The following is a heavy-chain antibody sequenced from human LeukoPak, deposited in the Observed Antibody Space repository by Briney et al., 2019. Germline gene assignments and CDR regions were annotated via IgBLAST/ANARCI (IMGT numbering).Heavy chain of an antibody. CDR3: ARDLLYCGGDCYSLWFDP. V-gene: IGHV3-20*04. CDR1: GFTFDDYG. CDR2: INWNGGST. J-gene: IGHJ5*02. Sequence: PGGSLRLSCAASGFTFDDYGMSWVRHAPGKGLEWVSGINWNGGSTGYADSVKGRFTISRDNAKNTLYLQMNSLRAEDTAVYYCARDLLYCGGDCYSLWFDPWGQGTLVTVSS. D-gene: IGHD2-21*02.